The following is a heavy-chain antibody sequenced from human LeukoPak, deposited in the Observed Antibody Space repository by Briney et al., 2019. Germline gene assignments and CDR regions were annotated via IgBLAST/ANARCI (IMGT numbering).Heavy chain of an antibody. J-gene: IGHJ5*02. CDR3: ARLPEGGYATSLGWLGP. D-gene: IGHD5-24*01. V-gene: IGHV4-38-2*02. CDR2: IYHSGST. Sequence: PSETLSLTCTVSGYSISSGYYWGWIRQPPGKGLGWIGSIYHSGSTYYNPSLKSRVTISVDTSKNQFSLKLSSVTAADTAVYYCARLPEGGYATSLGWLGPWGQGTRVTVSS. CDR1: GYSISSGYY.